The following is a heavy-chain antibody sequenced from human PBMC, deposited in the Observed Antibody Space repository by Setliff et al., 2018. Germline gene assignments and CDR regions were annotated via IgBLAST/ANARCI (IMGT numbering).Heavy chain of an antibody. CDR2: INWNGGST. CDR3: ARGSGWIQLWDVNDAFDI. CDR1: GFTFDDYG. D-gene: IGHD5-18*01. Sequence: RPGGSLRLSCAASGFTFDDYGMSWVRQAPGKGLEWVSGINWNGGSTGYADSVKGRFTISRDNAKNSLYLQMNSLRAEDTALYYCARGSGWIQLWDVNDAFDIWGQGTVVTVSS. V-gene: IGHV3-20*04. J-gene: IGHJ3*02.